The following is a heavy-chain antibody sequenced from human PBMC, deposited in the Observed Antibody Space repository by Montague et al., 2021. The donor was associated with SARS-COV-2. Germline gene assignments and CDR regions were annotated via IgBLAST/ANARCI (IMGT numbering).Heavy chain of an antibody. CDR3: ARDVRYYDFWSGRAQTSPDY. V-gene: IGHV4-38-2*02. Sequence: SETLSLTCTVSGYSISSGYYWGWIRQPPGKGLVWIGSTYHSGSTYYNPSLKSRVTISVDTSKNQFSLKLSSVTAADTAVYYCARDVRYYDFWSGRAQTSPDYWGQGTLVTVSS. CDR2: TYHSGST. J-gene: IGHJ4*02. CDR1: GYSISSGYY. D-gene: IGHD3-3*01.